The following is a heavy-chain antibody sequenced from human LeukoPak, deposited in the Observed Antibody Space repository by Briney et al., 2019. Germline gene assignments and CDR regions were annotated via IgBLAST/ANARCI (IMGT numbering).Heavy chain of an antibody. CDR1: GFSFSDYA. D-gene: IGHD2-15*01. Sequence: GGSLRLSCAASGFSFSDYAMHWVRQAPGKGLEWVAVIWRDGSEKYYADSVKGRFTVSRDNSKNTLYLQMNSLRAEDTAVYYCARDSCSGGSCCYYFDYWGQGTLVTVSS. CDR3: ARDSCSGGSCCYYFDY. J-gene: IGHJ4*02. V-gene: IGHV3-30*19. CDR2: IWRDGSEK.